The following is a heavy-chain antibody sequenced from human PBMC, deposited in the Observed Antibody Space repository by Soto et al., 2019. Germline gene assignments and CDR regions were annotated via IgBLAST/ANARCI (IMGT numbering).Heavy chain of an antibody. Sequence: QVQLQESGPGLVKPSGTLSLTCAVSGGSISSSNWWSWVRQPPGKGLEWIGEIYHSGSTNYNPSLTRRATLSVARSKNQCSLKLSSVTAADTAVYYCARRGDCANGVCYYGMDVWGHGTTVTVSS. D-gene: IGHD2-8*01. CDR1: GGSISSSNW. CDR3: ARRGDCANGVCYYGMDV. V-gene: IGHV4-4*02. CDR2: IYHSGST. J-gene: IGHJ6*02.